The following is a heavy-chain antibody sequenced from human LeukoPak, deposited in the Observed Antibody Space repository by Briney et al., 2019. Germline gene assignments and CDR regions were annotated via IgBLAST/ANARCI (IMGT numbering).Heavy chain of an antibody. J-gene: IGHJ4*02. D-gene: IGHD3-16*01. Sequence: ASVKVPCKAVGFTFTSYGVSWVRQAPGQGLEWMGWISAYNGNTHFAQKLQDRVTLTTDTSTSTAYMELRSLTSDDTAVYFCARDTKTTTMAGGNDYWGQGTLVTVSS. CDR3: ARDTKTTTMAGGNDY. V-gene: IGHV1-18*01. CDR1: GFTFTSYG. CDR2: ISAYNGNT.